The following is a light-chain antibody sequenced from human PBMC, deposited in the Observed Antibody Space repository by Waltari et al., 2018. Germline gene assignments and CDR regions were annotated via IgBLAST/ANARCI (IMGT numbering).Light chain of an antibody. Sequence: DIQMPQSPSSLSASVGDRVTITCRASENVNNYLNWYQQKPGKAPKLLIYKASTLQSGVPSRFSGSGSGTDYTFTISSLQSEDVATYYCQHGYGTPWTFGQGTKVEIK. CDR1: ENVNNY. V-gene: IGKV1-39*01. CDR3: QHGYGTPWT. CDR2: KAS. J-gene: IGKJ1*01.